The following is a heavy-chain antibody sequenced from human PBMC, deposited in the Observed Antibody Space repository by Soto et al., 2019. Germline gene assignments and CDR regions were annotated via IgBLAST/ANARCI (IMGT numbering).Heavy chain of an antibody. CDR3: ARTAPARLNDFRLAY. Sequence: PGGSLRLSCAASGFTFSSYAMHWVRQAPGKGLEWVAVISYDGSNKYYADSVKGRFTISRDNSKNTLYLQMNSLRAEDTAVYYFARTAPARLNDFRLAYWGQGTLVTVSS. J-gene: IGHJ4*02. V-gene: IGHV3-30-3*01. CDR1: GFTFSSYA. CDR2: ISYDGSNK. D-gene: IGHD3-3*01.